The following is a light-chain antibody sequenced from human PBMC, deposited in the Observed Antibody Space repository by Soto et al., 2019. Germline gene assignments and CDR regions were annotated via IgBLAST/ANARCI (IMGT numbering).Light chain of an antibody. CDR1: SSDFVGHNF. Sequence: QSALTQPPSASGSPGQSVTISCTGTSSDFVGHNFVSWYQQHPGKAPKFLIYEVTKRPSGVPDRFSGSKSGITASLTVSGLQADDEAYYYCSAYAGNNNPVIFGGGTKVTVL. CDR3: SAYAGNNNPVI. V-gene: IGLV2-8*01. CDR2: EVT. J-gene: IGLJ2*01.